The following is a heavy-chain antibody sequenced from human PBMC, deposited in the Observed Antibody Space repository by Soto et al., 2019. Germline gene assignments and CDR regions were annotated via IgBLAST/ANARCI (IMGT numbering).Heavy chain of an antibody. D-gene: IGHD2-2*02. Sequence: GASVKVSCKASGYTFSGYYIHWLRQAPGQGLEWMGWINPNSGGTNYAQKFQGRVTVTRDTPTRTADMELSRLTSDDMAVYYCERSLTEGNITITGYYTRPLYGMDLCGQGTTVTVSS. CDR1: GYTFSGYY. J-gene: IGHJ6*02. CDR2: INPNSGGT. CDR3: ERSLTEGNITITGYYTRPLYGMDL. V-gene: IGHV1-2*02.